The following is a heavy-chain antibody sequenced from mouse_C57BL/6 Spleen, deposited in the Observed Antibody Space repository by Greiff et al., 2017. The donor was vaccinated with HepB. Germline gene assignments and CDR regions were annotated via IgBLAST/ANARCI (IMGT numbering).Heavy chain of an antibody. CDR3: ARLPYYGSSPYYFDY. V-gene: IGHV1-82*01. J-gene: IGHJ2*01. CDR1: GYAFSSSW. D-gene: IGHD1-1*01. CDR2: IYPGDGDT. Sequence: VQLQQSGPELVKPGASVKISCKASGYAFSSSWMNWVKQRPGKGLEWIGRIYPGDGDTNYNGKFKGKATLTADKSSSTAYMQLSSLTSEDSAVYFCARLPYYGSSPYYFDYWGQGTTLTVSS.